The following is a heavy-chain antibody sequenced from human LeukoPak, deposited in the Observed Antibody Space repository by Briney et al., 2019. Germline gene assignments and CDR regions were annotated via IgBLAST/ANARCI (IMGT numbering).Heavy chain of an antibody. CDR1: GGSISSGDYY. CDR3: ARVTWDSSAYFWFDP. D-gene: IGHD3-22*01. Sequence: SETLSLTCTVSGGSISSGDYYWSWIRQPPGKGLEWIGYIYYSGSTYYNPSLKSRVTISVDTTKNQFSLKLSSVTDADTAVYYCARVTWDSSAYFWFDPWGQGTLVTVSS. V-gene: IGHV4-30-4*01. CDR2: IYYSGST. J-gene: IGHJ5*02.